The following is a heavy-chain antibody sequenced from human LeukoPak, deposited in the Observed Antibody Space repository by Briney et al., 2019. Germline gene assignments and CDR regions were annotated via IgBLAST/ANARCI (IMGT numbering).Heavy chain of an antibody. CDR2: ISYDGSNK. V-gene: IGHV3-30*18. Sequence: GGSLRLSCAASGFTFSSYGMHWVRQAPGKGLEWVEVISYDGSNKYYADSVKGRFTISRDNSKNTLYLQMNSLRAEDTAVYYCAKEGRVVAATQSSPDYWGQGTLVTVSS. CDR3: AKEGRVVAATQSSPDY. J-gene: IGHJ4*02. D-gene: IGHD2-15*01. CDR1: GFTFSSYG.